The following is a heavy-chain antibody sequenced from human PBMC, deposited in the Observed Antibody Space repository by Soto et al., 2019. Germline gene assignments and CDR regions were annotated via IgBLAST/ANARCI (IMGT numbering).Heavy chain of an antibody. V-gene: IGHV4-34*01. CDR2: INHSGST. CDR1: GGSFSGYY. CDR3: ARGRRGGIAARLYYFDY. D-gene: IGHD6-6*01. J-gene: IGHJ4*02. Sequence: SETLSLTCAVYGGSFSGYYWSWIRQPPGEGLEWIGEINHSGSTNYNPSLKSRVTISVDTSKNQFSLKLSSVTAADTAVYYCARGRRGGIAARLYYFDYWGQGTLVTVSS.